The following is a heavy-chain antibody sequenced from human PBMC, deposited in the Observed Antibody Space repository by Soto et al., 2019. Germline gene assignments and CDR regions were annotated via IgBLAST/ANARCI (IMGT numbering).Heavy chain of an antibody. J-gene: IGHJ6*02. CDR3: VRDVEMATITDYYYGMDV. D-gene: IGHD5-12*01. V-gene: IGHV2-26*01. CDR1: GFSLINARMV. Sequence: SGPTLVNPTETLTLTCTVSGFSLINARMVVSWIRQPPGNALEWLAHIFSNDEKSYSTSLKSRLTISKDTSKSQVVLTMTNMDPVDTATYYCVRDVEMATITDYYYGMDVWGQGTTVTVSS. CDR2: IFSNDEK.